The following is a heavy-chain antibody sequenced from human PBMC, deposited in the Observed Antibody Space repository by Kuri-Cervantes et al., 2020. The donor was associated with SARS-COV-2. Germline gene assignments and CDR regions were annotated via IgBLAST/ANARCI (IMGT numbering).Heavy chain of an antibody. CDR1: GFTFSSYS. Sequence: GESLKISCAASGFTFSSYSMNWVRQAPGKGLEWVANIKQDGSEKYYVDSVKGRFTISGDNAKNSLYLQMNSLRAEDTAVYYCARGVRSWYPIGMDVWGQGTTVTVPS. CDR3: ARGVRSWYPIGMDV. J-gene: IGHJ6*02. D-gene: IGHD6-13*01. V-gene: IGHV3-7*01. CDR2: IKQDGSEK.